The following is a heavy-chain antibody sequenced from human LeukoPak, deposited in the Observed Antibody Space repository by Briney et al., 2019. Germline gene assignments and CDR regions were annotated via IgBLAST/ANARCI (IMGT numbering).Heavy chain of an antibody. CDR3: AIPSRLVVEGAFDI. D-gene: IGHD2-15*01. J-gene: IGHJ3*02. Sequence: ASVKVSCKASGYTFTSYYMHWVRQAPGQGLEWMGIINPSGGSTSYAQKFQGRVTMTRDMSTSTVYMEPSSLRSEDTAVYYCAIPSRLVVEGAFDIWGQGTMVTVSS. V-gene: IGHV1-46*01. CDR2: INPSGGST. CDR1: GYTFTSYY.